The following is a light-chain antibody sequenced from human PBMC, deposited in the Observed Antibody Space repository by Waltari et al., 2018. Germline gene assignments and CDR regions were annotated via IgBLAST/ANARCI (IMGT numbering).Light chain of an antibody. Sequence: EIVLTQSPGTLSLSPGARATLPCRASQRVTSPYLAWYQPKPGQAPRLLIYGASNRASGIPDRFSGSGSGTDYTLTISRLEPEDFAVYYCQQYGTSPRTFGPGTKLEIK. CDR3: QQYGTSPRT. CDR2: GAS. CDR1: QRVTSPY. V-gene: IGKV3-20*01. J-gene: IGKJ1*01.